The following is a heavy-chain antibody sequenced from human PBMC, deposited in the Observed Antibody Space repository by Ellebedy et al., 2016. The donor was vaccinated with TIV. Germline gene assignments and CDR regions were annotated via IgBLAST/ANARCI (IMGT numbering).Heavy chain of an antibody. CDR3: ARSGGKGFSRYDY. CDR1: GYTFTRHY. V-gene: IGHV1-2*02. D-gene: IGHD3-10*01. Sequence: AASVKVSCKASGYTFTRHYMHWVRQAPGQGLEWMGWINLNSGDKKYAQKFQGRVPLTRDTSISTAYMDLSRLISDDTADYFCARSGGKGFSRYDYWGQGTLVTVSS. CDR2: INLNSGDK. J-gene: IGHJ4*02.